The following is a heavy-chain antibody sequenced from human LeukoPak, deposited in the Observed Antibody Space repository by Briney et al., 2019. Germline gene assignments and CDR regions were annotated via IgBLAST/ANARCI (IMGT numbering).Heavy chain of an antibody. CDR1: GHTFTSYG. Sequence: ASVKVSCKASGHTFTSYGISWVRQAPGQGLEWMGWISGYNGNTNYAQNLQGRVTMTTDTSTSTAYMELRSLRSDDTAVYYCARGRTGVDTAMADAFDYWGQGTLVTVSS. CDR2: ISGYNGNT. CDR3: ARGRTGVDTAMADAFDY. V-gene: IGHV1-18*04. D-gene: IGHD5-18*01. J-gene: IGHJ4*02.